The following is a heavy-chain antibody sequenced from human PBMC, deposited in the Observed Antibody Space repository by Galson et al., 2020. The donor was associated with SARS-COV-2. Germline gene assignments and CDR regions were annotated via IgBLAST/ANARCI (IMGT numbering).Heavy chain of an antibody. J-gene: IGHJ4*02. CDR2: IYRSGST. CDR3: AREIPGQYSSGWKAYYFDY. Sequence: ETSETLSLTCTVFGGSISNYYWSWIRQPAGEGLEWIGRIYRSGSTNYNPSLKSRVTMSLDTSKNQFSLRLSSVSAADRAVYYCAREIPGQYSSGWKAYYFDYWGQGILVTVSS. CDR1: GGSISNYY. D-gene: IGHD6-19*01. V-gene: IGHV4-4*07.